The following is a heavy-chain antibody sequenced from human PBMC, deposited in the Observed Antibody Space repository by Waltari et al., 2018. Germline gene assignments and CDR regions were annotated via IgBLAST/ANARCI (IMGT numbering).Heavy chain of an antibody. CDR3: AKTDSSGYYFDAFDI. J-gene: IGHJ3*02. V-gene: IGHV3-23*01. D-gene: IGHD3-22*01. CDR2: ISGSGGST. Sequence: WVRQAPGKGLEWVSAISGSGGSTYYADSVKGRFTISRDNSKNTLYLQMNSLRAEDMAVYYCAKTDSSGYYFDAFDIWGQGTMVTVSS.